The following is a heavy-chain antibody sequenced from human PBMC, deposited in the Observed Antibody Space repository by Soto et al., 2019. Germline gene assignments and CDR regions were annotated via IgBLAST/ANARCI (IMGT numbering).Heavy chain of an antibody. D-gene: IGHD3-10*01. CDR2: ISYDGSNK. J-gene: IGHJ6*03. V-gene: IGHV3-30*18. CDR1: GFTFSSYG. Sequence: GGSLRLSCAAAGFTFSSYGMHWVRQAPGKGLEWVAVISYDGSNKYYADSVKGRFTISRDNSKNTLYLQMNSLRAEDTAVYYCAKVMEATNEDYYYFYMDVWGKGTTVTVSS. CDR3: AKVMEATNEDYYYFYMDV.